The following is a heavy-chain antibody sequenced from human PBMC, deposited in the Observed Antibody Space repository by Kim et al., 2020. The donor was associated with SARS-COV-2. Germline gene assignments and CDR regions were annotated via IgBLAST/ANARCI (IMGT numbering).Heavy chain of an antibody. CDR2: INHSGST. CDR3: AREPEPLNCSGGRRYSD. CDR1: GGSFSGYY. Sequence: SETLSLTCAVYGGSFSGYYWSWIRQPPGKGLEWIGEINHSGSTNYNPSLKSRVTISVDTSKNQFSLKLSSVTAADTAVYYCAREPEPLNCSGGRRYSDWGQGTMVTVSS. V-gene: IGHV4-34*01. J-gene: IGHJ4*02. D-gene: IGHD2-15*01.